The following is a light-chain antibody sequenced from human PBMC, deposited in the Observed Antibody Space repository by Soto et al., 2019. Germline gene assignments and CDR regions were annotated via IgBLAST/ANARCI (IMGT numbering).Light chain of an antibody. Sequence: EIVMTQSPATLSVSPGERATLSCRASQGISTKSAWYQQKPGQAPRLLIYDAFIRATGVPARFSGSGSGTDFTLTISSLQSEDFALYYCLQYINWPYTFGQGTKVDIK. V-gene: IGKV3-15*01. CDR3: LQYINWPYT. J-gene: IGKJ2*01. CDR2: DAF. CDR1: QGISTK.